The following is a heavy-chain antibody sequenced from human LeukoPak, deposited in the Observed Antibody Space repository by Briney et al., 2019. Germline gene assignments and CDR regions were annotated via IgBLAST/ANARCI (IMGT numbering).Heavy chain of an antibody. Sequence: GGSLRLSCAASGLTFDDYAMHWVRQAPGKGLEWVSGIIWNSGSIGYADSVKGRFTISRDNAKNSLYLQMNSLRAEDTALYYCAKDLQDGYNGGYGMDVWGQGTTVTVSS. CDR3: AKDLQDGYNGGYGMDV. D-gene: IGHD5-24*01. V-gene: IGHV3-9*01. CDR1: GLTFDDYA. J-gene: IGHJ6*02. CDR2: IIWNSGSI.